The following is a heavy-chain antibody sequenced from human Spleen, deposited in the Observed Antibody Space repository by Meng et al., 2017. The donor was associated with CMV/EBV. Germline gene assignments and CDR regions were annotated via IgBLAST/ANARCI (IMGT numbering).Heavy chain of an antibody. D-gene: IGHD6-13*01. Sequence: GGSLRLSCAASGFTFSSYWMSWVRQAPGKGLEWVANIKQDGSEKYYVDSVKGRFTISRDNAKNSLYLQMNSLRAEDTAVYYCNPAAGNLAFDIWGQGTMVTVSS. CDR1: GFTFSSYW. V-gene: IGHV3-7*01. CDR2: IKQDGSEK. CDR3: NPAAGNLAFDI. J-gene: IGHJ3*02.